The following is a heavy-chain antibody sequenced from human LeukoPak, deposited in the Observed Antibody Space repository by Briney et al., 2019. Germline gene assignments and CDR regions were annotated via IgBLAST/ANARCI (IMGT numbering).Heavy chain of an antibody. V-gene: IGHV3-30*18. D-gene: IGHD3-22*01. CDR3: AKDYYDSSGVFDY. CDR1: GFTFSSFD. Sequence: GGSLRLSCAASGFTFSSFDMHWVRQAPGKGLEWVSIISYDGSNKFYADSVKGRFTISRDNSKNTLYLQMNSLRAEDTALYYCAKDYYDSSGVFDYWGQGTLVTVSS. J-gene: IGHJ4*02. CDR2: ISYDGSNK.